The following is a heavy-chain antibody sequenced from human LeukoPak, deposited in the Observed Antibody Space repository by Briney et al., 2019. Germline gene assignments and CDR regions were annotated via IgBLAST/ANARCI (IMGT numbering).Heavy chain of an antibody. CDR1: GFTFSTYW. CDR3: ASGITAESSGAIEY. CDR2: INGGGSTA. V-gene: IGHV3-74*03. Sequence: GGSLRLSCAASGFTFSTYWMYWVRQAPGKGLVWVSRINGGGSTALYADSVKGRFTISRDNAKNTLYLQMNSLRAEDTAFYYCASGITAESSGAIEYWGQGALVTVSS. J-gene: IGHJ4*02. D-gene: IGHD3-10*01.